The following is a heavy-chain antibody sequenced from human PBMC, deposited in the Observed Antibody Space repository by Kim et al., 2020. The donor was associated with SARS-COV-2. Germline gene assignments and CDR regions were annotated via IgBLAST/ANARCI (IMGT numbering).Heavy chain of an antibody. V-gene: IGHV5-51*01. CDR1: GYSFTSYW. Sequence: GESLKISCKGSGYSFTSYWIGWVRQMPGKGLEWMGIIYPGDSDTRYSPSFQGQVTISADKSISTAYLQWSSLKASDTAMYYCASSLGYCSSTSCYTGYFQHWGQGTLVTVSS. CDR3: ASSLGYCSSTSCYTGYFQH. CDR2: IYPGDSDT. D-gene: IGHD2-2*02. J-gene: IGHJ1*01.